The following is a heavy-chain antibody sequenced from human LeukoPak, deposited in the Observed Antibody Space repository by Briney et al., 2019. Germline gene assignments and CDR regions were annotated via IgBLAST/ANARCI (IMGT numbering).Heavy chain of an antibody. J-gene: IGHJ4*02. CDR3: ARPYSSGWYGDFDY. CDR2: ISYDGGNE. D-gene: IGHD6-19*01. Sequence: GGSLRLSCAASGFTFSSYAMHWVRHAPGKGLERVAVISYDGGNEYYADSVKGRFTIYRDNSKNTVYLQMNSLSDEDTAVYYCARPYSSGWYGDFDYWGQGTLVTASS. V-gene: IGHV3-30*04. CDR1: GFTFSSYA.